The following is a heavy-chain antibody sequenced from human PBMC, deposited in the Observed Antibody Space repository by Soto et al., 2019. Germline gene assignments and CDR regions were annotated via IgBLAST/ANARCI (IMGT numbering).Heavy chain of an antibody. D-gene: IGHD6-19*01. CDR3: ARFRDVAVAGFDY. Sequence: SETLFLTCTVSGGSISSGGYYWSWIRQHPGKGLEWIGYIYYSGSTYYNPSLKSRVTISVDTSKDQFSLKLSSVTAADTAVYYCARFRDVAVAGFDYWGQGTLVTVSS. CDR1: GGSISSGGYY. J-gene: IGHJ4*02. V-gene: IGHV4-31*03. CDR2: IYYSGST.